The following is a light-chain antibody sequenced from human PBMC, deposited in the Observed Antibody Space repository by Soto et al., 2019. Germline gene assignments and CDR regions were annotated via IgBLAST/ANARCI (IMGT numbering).Light chain of an antibody. V-gene: IGKV3-20*01. CDR3: QQDGSSPT. Sequence: EIVLTQSPGTLSLSPGERATLSCRSSQSVSSSYLAWYQQKPGQAPRLLIYDVSSRATGIPDRFSGSGSGTAFTLTISSLEPEDFAVYYCQQDGSSPTFGQGTKVEIK. CDR2: DVS. CDR1: QSVSSSY. J-gene: IGKJ1*01.